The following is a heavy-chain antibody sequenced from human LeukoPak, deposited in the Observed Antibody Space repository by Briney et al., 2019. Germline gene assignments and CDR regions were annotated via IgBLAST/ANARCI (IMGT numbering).Heavy chain of an antibody. D-gene: IGHD3-10*01. J-gene: IGHJ4*02. V-gene: IGHV3-30*03. Sequence: PGGSLRLSCAASGFTFSNYIMHWVRQAPGKGLEWVAVISHDGSNKHYADSVKGRFTISRDNSKSTLYLQMNSLRAEDTAVYYCARQGSGLDYWGQGTLLSLSA. CDR3: ARQGSGLDY. CDR2: ISHDGSNK. CDR1: GFTFSNYI.